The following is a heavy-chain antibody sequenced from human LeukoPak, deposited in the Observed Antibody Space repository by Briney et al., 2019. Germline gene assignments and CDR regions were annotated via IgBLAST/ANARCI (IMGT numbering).Heavy chain of an antibody. CDR2: IYHSGST. Sequence: SGSLSLTCAVSGGSISSSNWWSWVRQPPGKGLEWIGEIYHSGSTNYNPSLKSRVTISVDKSKNQFSLKLSSVTAADTAVYYCARVGGYSSSSNTPEYYYYGMDVWGQGTTVTVSS. CDR1: GGSISSSNW. D-gene: IGHD6-13*01. J-gene: IGHJ6*02. CDR3: ARVGGYSSSSNTPEYYYYGMDV. V-gene: IGHV4-4*02.